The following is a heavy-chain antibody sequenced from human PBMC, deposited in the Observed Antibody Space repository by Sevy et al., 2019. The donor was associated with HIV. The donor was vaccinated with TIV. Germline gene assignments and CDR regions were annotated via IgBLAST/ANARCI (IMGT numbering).Heavy chain of an antibody. Sequence: ASVKVSCKASGYTFTSYGISWVRQAPGQGLEWMGWISAYNGNTNYAQKLQGRVTMTTDTSTITAYMELRSLRFDDTAVYYCAREEVVPSYYYGMDVWGQGTTVTVSS. CDR1: GYTFTSYG. CDR3: AREEVVPSYYYGMDV. V-gene: IGHV1-18*01. D-gene: IGHD2-2*01. CDR2: ISAYNGNT. J-gene: IGHJ6*02.